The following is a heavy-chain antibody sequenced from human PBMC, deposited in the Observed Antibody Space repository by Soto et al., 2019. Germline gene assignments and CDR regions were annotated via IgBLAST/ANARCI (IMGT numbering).Heavy chain of an antibody. CDR3: ARGAKGQWLVDY. Sequence: EVQLVESGGGLVQPGGSLRLSCAASGFTFNTYWLHWVRQAPGKGLVWVSRVNMDGGTTTYADSVRGRFTISRDNAKDTVYLEMNSLRDEDMAVYYCARGAKGQWLVDYWGQGTLVTVSS. V-gene: IGHV3-74*01. D-gene: IGHD6-19*01. CDR1: GFTFNTYW. CDR2: VNMDGGTT. J-gene: IGHJ4*02.